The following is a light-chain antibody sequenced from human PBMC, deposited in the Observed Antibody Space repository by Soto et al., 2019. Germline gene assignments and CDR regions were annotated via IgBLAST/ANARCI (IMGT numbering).Light chain of an antibody. CDR2: EVS. V-gene: IGLV2-14*01. CDR1: STDIGGYDY. J-gene: IGLJ1*01. CDR3: SSYTDTYTFV. Sequence: QSVLTQPASVSGSPGQSITISCTGTSTDIGGYDYVSWYQHHPSKAPKLLIYEVSNRPLGVSNRFAGSKSDNTASLTISGLQTEDEADYYCSSYTDTYTFVFGTGTNVTVL.